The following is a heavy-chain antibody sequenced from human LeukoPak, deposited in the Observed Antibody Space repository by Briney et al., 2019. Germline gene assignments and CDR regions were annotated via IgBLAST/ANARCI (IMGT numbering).Heavy chain of an antibody. CDR3: ARTTVTTGRTNWFDP. J-gene: IGHJ5*02. CDR2: ISSSSSYI. D-gene: IGHD4-17*01. Sequence: PGGSLRLSCAASGFTFSPYSMNWVRQAPGKGLEWVSSISSSSSYIYYADSVKGRFTISRDNAKNSLYLQMNSLRAEDTAVYYCARTTVTTGRTNWFDPWGQGTLVTVSS. CDR1: GFTFSPYS. V-gene: IGHV3-21*01.